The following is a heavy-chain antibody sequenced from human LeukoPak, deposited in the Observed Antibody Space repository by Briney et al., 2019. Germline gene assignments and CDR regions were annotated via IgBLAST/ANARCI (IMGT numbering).Heavy chain of an antibody. V-gene: IGHV3-74*01. Sequence: GGSLRLSCAASGFTFSKYWILWVRQAPGKGLESVSRINTDGTVTTYADSVKGRFTVSRDNADNTMFLQMNSVRDEDTAVYYCATKQWLAPPPDSWGQGTPVTVSS. CDR2: INTDGTVT. CDR3: ATKQWLAPPPDS. D-gene: IGHD6-19*01. CDR1: GFTFSKYW. J-gene: IGHJ4*02.